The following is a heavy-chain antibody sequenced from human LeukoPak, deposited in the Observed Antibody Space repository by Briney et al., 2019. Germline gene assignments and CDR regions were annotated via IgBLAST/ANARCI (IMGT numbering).Heavy chain of an antibody. V-gene: IGHV1-18*01. D-gene: IGHD3-3*01. CDR1: GGTFSSYA. CDR3: ARDQYAIFGVVIRGPYYYYGMDV. J-gene: IGHJ6*02. Sequence: ASVKVSCKASGGTFSSYAISWVRQAPGQGLEWMGWISAYNGNTNYAQKLQGRVTMTTDTSTSTAYMEPRSLRSDDTAVYYCARDQYAIFGVVIRGPYYYYGMDVWGQGTTVTVSS. CDR2: ISAYNGNT.